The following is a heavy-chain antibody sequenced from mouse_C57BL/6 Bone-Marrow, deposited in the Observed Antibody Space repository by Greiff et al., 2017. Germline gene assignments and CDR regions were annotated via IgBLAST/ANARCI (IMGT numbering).Heavy chain of an antibody. V-gene: IGHV5-4*03. Sequence: EVKVEESGGGLVKPGGSLKLSCAASGFTFSSYAMSWVRQTPEKRLEWVATISDGGSYTYYPDNVKGRFTISRENAKNNLYLQMSHLKSEDTAMYYCARIYYNGLFDYWGQGTTLTVSS. CDR3: ARIYYNGLFDY. CDR2: ISDGGSYT. J-gene: IGHJ2*01. CDR1: GFTFSSYA. D-gene: IGHD1-1*01.